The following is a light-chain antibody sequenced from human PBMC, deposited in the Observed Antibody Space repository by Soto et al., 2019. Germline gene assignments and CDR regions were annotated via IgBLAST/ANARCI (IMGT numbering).Light chain of an antibody. CDR1: QSLLYDNGYIY. V-gene: IGKV2-28*01. J-gene: IGKJ4*01. CDR3: MQTLQTPRT. Sequence: DLVMTQSPLSLPVTPGEPASISCRSSQSLLYDNGYIYLDWYLQKPGRSPQLLIYLGSNWASGVPDRFSGSVSGTDFTLEISRVEAEDVGLYYCMQTLQTPRTFGGGTKVEIK. CDR2: LGS.